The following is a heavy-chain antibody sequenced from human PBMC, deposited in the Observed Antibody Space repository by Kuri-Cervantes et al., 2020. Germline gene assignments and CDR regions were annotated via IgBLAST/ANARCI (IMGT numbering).Heavy chain of an antibody. D-gene: IGHD2-2*01. CDR3: ERDLIVVVPADPYWFDP. CDR1: GFTFSSYS. CDR2: ISSSSSTI. V-gene: IGHV3-48*01. Sequence: LSLPCAASGFTFSSYSMNWVRQAPGKGLEWVSYISSSSSTIYYADSVKGRFTISRDNANNSLYLQMNSLRAEDTAVYYCERDLIVVVPADPYWFDPWGQGTMVTVSS. J-gene: IGHJ5*02.